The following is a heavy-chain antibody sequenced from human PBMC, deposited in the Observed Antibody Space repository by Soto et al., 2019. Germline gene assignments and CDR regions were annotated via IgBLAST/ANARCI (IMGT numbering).Heavy chain of an antibody. V-gene: IGHV1-18*01. CDR2: ISAYNGNT. CDR3: ARVRAIFGVVRTWVDV. J-gene: IGHJ6*02. CDR1: GYTFTSYG. D-gene: IGHD3-3*01. Sequence: QVQLVQSGAEVKKPGASVKVSCKASGYTFTSYGISWVRQAPGQGLEWMGWISAYNGNTNYAQKLQGRVTMTKGTSTSTAYMERRSLRSDGTAVYYCARVRAIFGVVRTWVDVWGQGTTVTVSS.